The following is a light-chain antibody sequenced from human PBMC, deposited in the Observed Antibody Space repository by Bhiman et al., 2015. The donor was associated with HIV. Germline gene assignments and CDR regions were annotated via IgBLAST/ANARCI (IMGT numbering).Light chain of an antibody. V-gene: IGLV1-47*01. CDR1: SSNIGSNY. J-gene: IGLJ1*01. CDR2: RNN. CDR3: CSSAASDTYV. Sequence: QSVLTQPPSASGTPGQRVTISCSGSSSNIGSNYVYWYQQLPGTTPKLLIYRNNQRPSGVPDRFSGSKSGTSASLAISGLRSEDEADYFCCSSAASDTYVFGTGTKVTVL.